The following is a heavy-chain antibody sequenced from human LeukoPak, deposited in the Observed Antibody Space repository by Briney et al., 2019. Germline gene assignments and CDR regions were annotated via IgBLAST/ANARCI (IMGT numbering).Heavy chain of an antibody. V-gene: IGHV3-11*01. CDR3: ARGLKGPYQSIAARGTLDY. J-gene: IGHJ4*02. CDR1: GFTFSDYY. CDR2: ISSSGSTI. D-gene: IGHD6-6*01. Sequence: PGGSLRLSCAASGFTFSDYYMSWIRQAPGKGLEWVSYISSSGSTIYYADSVKGRFTISRNNAKNSLYLQINSLRAEDTAVYYCARGLKGPYQSIAARGTLDYWGQGTLVTVSS.